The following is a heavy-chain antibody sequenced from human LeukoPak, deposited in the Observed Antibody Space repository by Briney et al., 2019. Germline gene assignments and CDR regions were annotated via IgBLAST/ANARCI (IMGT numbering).Heavy chain of an antibody. J-gene: IGHJ4*02. V-gene: IGHV3-30*14. CDR3: ARIIREVTAIIYFDY. Sequence: GGSLRLSCAASGFTFSSYAMHWVRQAPGKGLEWLAVISYDGSNKYYADSVKGRFTISRDNSKNTLYLQMNSLRAEDTAVYYCARIIREVTAIIYFDYWGQGTLVTVSS. CDR2: ISYDGSNK. D-gene: IGHD2-21*02. CDR1: GFTFSSYA.